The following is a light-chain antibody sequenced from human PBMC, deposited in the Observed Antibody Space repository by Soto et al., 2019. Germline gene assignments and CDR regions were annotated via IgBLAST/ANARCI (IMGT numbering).Light chain of an antibody. Sequence: DIQMTQSPSTLSGSVGDRVTITCRASQTISSWLAWYQQKPGKAPKLLIYKASTLKSGVPSRFSGSGSGTEFTLTISNLQPDDFATYYCQQYNSYSTWTFGQGTKVDIK. CDR3: QQYNSYSTWT. V-gene: IGKV1-5*03. CDR2: KAS. CDR1: QTISSW. J-gene: IGKJ1*01.